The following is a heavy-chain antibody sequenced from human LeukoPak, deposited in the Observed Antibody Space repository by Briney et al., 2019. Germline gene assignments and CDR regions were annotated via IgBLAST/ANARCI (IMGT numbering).Heavy chain of an antibody. Sequence: GESLKISCKGSGYSFTSYWIGWVRQMPGKGLEWMGIIYPGDSDTRYSPSFQGQVTISADKSISTAYLQWSSLKASDTAMYYCARQGDAAATRGDFDYWGQGTLVTVSS. CDR3: ARQGDAAATRGDFDY. D-gene: IGHD2-15*01. CDR2: IYPGDSDT. J-gene: IGHJ4*02. CDR1: GYSFTSYW. V-gene: IGHV5-51*01.